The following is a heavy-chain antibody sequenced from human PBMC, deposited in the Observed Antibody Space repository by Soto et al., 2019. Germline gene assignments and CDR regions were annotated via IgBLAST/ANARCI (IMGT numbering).Heavy chain of an antibody. Sequence: ASVKVSCKASGYTFTSYYMHWVRQAPGQGLEWMGIINPSGGSTSYAQKFQGRVTMTRDTSTSTVYMELSSLRSEDTAVYYCARGWYSSSWYGYFWFDPWGQGTLVTVSS. CDR1: GYTFTSYY. V-gene: IGHV1-46*01. D-gene: IGHD6-13*01. CDR2: INPSGGST. CDR3: ARGWYSSSWYGYFWFDP. J-gene: IGHJ5*02.